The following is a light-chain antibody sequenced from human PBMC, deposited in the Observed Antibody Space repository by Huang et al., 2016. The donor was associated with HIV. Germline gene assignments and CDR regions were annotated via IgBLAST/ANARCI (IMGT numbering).Light chain of an antibody. CDR2: GAS. V-gene: IGKV3-15*01. CDR1: QSINNN. CDR3: QQYNEWPRT. Sequence: VMTQSPATLPVSPGERATLPCRARQSINNNLAWYQKKPGQAPRLVIYGASTRDTDIPPRFSGSGSGTNFTLTINSLQSEDFAVYFCQQYNEWPRTFGQGTKVEVK. J-gene: IGKJ1*01.